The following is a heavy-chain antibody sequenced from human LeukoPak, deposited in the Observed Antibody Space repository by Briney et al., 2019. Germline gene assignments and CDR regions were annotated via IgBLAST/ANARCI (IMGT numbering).Heavy chain of an antibody. D-gene: IGHD3-10*01. Sequence: GGSLRLSCAASGFNFSDSYMSWIRQAPGKGLEWVSYISTSAFIIYYADSVKGRFTISRDNAKKSLYLQMNSLRAEDTAVYYCARDLYGSGTWGQGTLVTVSS. CDR2: ISTSAFII. J-gene: IGHJ4*02. CDR1: GFNFSDSY. CDR3: ARDLYGSGT. V-gene: IGHV3-11*01.